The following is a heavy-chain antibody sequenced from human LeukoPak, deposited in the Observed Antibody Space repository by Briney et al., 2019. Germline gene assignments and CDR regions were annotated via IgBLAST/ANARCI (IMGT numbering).Heavy chain of an antibody. Sequence: PGGSLRLSCAASGFTFSTYWMSWVRQAPGKGLEWVANIKEDGSEKYYGDSVKGRFTISRDNAKNSLYLQMNSLRAEDTAVYFCARRHDYGDSWGQGTLVTVSS. J-gene: IGHJ4*02. CDR1: GFTFSTYW. V-gene: IGHV3-7*03. CDR2: IKEDGSEK. CDR3: ARRHDYGDS.